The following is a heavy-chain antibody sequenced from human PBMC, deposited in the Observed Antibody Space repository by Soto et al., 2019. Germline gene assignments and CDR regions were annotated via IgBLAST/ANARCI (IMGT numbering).Heavy chain of an antibody. V-gene: IGHV4-39*01. D-gene: IGHD4-4*01. J-gene: IGHJ5*02. Sequence: SETLSLTCTVSGGSISSSSYYWGWIRQPPGKGLEWIGSIYYSGSTYYNPSLKSRVTISVDTSKNQFSLKLSSVTAADTAVYYCARRGAVTITNWFDPWGQGTLVTVSS. CDR3: ARRGAVTITNWFDP. CDR2: IYYSGST. CDR1: GGSISSSSYY.